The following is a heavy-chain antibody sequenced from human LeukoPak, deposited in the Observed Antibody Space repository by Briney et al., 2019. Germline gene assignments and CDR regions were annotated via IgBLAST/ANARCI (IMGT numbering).Heavy chain of an antibody. CDR1: GYTFTSYG. V-gene: IGHV1-18*01. CDR2: IGAYNGNT. J-gene: IGHJ4*02. Sequence: ASVKVSCKASGYTFTSYGISWVRQAPGQGLEWMGWIGAYNGNTNYAQKLQGRVTMTTDTSTSTAYVELRSLRSDDTDVYYCARAPDSSGYDYDYWGQGTLVTVSS. CDR3: ARAPDSSGYDYDY. D-gene: IGHD3-22*01.